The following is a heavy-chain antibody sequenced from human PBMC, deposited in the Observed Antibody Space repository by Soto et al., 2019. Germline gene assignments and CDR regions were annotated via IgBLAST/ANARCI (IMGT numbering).Heavy chain of an antibody. V-gene: IGHV1-69*13. J-gene: IGHJ4*02. CDR3: ARDLRIVGATRGGYFDY. CDR2: IIPIFGTA. Sequence: SVKVSCKASGGTFSSYAISWVRQAPGQGLEWLGGIIPIFGTANYAQKFQGRVTITADESTSTAYMELSSLRSEDTAVCYCARDLRIVGATRGGYFDYWGQGTLVTVSS. CDR1: GGTFSSYA. D-gene: IGHD1-26*01.